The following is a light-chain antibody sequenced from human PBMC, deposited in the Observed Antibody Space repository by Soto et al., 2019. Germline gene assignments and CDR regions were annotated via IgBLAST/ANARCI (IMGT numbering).Light chain of an antibody. CDR3: HQYVSWT. V-gene: IGKV3-15*01. CDR2: IAS. J-gene: IGKJ1*01. CDR1: QSVGTN. Sequence: EVVLTQSPATLSVSPGERATLSCGASQSVGTNLAWYQQRVGQAPRLLIYIASKRATGVPARFSGNGSGTEFTLTISRLEPEDFAVYYCHQYVSWTFGQGTKVDI.